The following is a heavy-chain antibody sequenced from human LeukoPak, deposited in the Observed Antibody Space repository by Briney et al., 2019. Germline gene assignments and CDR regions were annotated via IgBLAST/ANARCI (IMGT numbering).Heavy chain of an antibody. CDR1: GFTFSTYG. D-gene: IGHD2-2*01. J-gene: IGHJ4*02. Sequence: AGSLRLSCAASGFTFSTYGMHWVRQAPGKGLEWVAVVSHDGSNKYYADSVKGRFIISRDDSKSTLYLEMNSLRTEDTAVYYCAKGVGSTGSYFDYWGQGTLVTVSS. CDR3: AKGVGSTGSYFDY. CDR2: VSHDGSNK. V-gene: IGHV3-30*18.